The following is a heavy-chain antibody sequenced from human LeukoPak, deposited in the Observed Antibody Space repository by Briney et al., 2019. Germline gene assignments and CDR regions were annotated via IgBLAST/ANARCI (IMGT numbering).Heavy chain of an antibody. CDR2: IYYSGST. Sequence: SETLSLTCTASGGSISSSSYYWGWIRQPPGKGLEWIGSIYYSGSTYYNPSLKSRVTISVDTSKNQFSLKLSSVTAADTAVYYCAREAVAGSGLDAFDIWGQGTMVTVSS. CDR3: AREAVAGSGLDAFDI. CDR1: GGSISSSSYY. V-gene: IGHV4-39*07. J-gene: IGHJ3*02. D-gene: IGHD6-19*01.